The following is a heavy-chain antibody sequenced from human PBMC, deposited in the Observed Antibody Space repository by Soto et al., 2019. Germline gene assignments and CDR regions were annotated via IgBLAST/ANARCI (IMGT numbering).Heavy chain of an antibody. CDR1: GGSFGGYY. Sequence: SETLSLTCAVYGGSFGGYYGSWIRQPPGKGLEWIGEINHSGSTNYNPSLKSRVTISVDTSKNQFSLKLSSVTAADTAVYYCASARYGSGSYRVYYFDYWGQGTLVTVSS. CDR2: INHSGST. J-gene: IGHJ4*02. D-gene: IGHD3-10*01. V-gene: IGHV4-34*01. CDR3: ASARYGSGSYRVYYFDY.